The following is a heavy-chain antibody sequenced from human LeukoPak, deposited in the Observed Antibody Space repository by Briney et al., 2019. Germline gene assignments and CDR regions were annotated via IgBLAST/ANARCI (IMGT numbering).Heavy chain of an antibody. CDR3: ARGPSGSYIDAFDI. CDR2: ISSSSSSI. J-gene: IGHJ3*02. Sequence: PGGSLRLSCAASGFTFNTYTMNWVRQAPGKGLEWISYISSSSSSIYYADSVRGRFTISRDNAKNSLYLQMNSLRDEDTAVYYCARGPSGSYIDAFDIWGQGTMVTVSS. D-gene: IGHD1-26*01. CDR1: GFTFNTYT. V-gene: IGHV3-48*02.